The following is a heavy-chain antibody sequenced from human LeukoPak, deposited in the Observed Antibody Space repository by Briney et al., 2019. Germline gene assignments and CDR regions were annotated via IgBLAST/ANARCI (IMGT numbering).Heavy chain of an antibody. V-gene: IGHV3-23*01. CDR3: AKGSGGNSYNWFDP. J-gene: IGHJ5*02. D-gene: IGHD4-23*01. CDR1: GFTFSSYA. Sequence: GGSLRLSCAASGFTFSSYAMSWVRQAPGKGLEWVSAISGSGGSTYHADSVKGRFTISRDNSKNTLYLQMNSLRAEDTAVYYCAKGSGGNSYNWFDPWGQGTLVTVSS. CDR2: ISGSGGST.